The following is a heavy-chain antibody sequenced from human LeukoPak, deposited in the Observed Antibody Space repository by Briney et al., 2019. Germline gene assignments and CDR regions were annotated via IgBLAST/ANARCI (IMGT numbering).Heavy chain of an antibody. Sequence: KTGGSLRRSCAASGFTFSDYYMSWIRQAPGKGLEWVSYIRISSSYTNYADSVKGRFTISRDNAKNSLYLQMNSLRAEDTAVYSCARDRISVRRHYYYGMDVWGQGTTVTVSS. J-gene: IGHJ6*02. CDR1: GFTFSDYY. CDR3: ARDRISVRRHYYYGMDV. D-gene: IGHD4-17*01. CDR2: IRISSSYT. V-gene: IGHV3-11*05.